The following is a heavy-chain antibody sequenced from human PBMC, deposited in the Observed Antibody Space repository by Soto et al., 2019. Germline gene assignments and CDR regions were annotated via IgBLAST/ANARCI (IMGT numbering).Heavy chain of an antibody. CDR2: IYHSGST. Sequence: SETLSLTCAVSGGSISSSNWWSWVRQPPGKGLEWIGEIYHSGSTNYNPSLKSRVTISVDKSKNQFSLKLSSVTAADTAVYYCARTRAARPRYDILTGLPPGNYYGMDVWGQGTTVTVSS. CDR1: GGSISSSNW. V-gene: IGHV4-4*02. D-gene: IGHD3-9*01. CDR3: ARTRAARPRYDILTGLPPGNYYGMDV. J-gene: IGHJ6*02.